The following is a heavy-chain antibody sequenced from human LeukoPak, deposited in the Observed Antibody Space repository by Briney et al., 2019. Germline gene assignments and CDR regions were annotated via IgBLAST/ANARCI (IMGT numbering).Heavy chain of an antibody. CDR1: GGSISSYY. D-gene: IGHD3-3*01. J-gene: IGHJ4*02. CDR3: ARRIGFWSGYCDY. CDR2: IYYSGYT. V-gene: IGHV4-59*12. Sequence: PSETLSLTCTVSGGSISSYYWSWIRQPPGKGLKWIGNIYYSGYTTYSPSLRSRVTISVDTSKNQFSLKLSSVTAADTAVYYCARRIGFWSGYCDYWGQGTLVTVSS.